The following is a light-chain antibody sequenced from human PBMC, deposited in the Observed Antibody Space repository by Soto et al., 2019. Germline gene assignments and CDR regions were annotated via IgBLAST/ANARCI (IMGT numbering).Light chain of an antibody. CDR2: DAS. J-gene: IGKJ5*01. Sequence: EIVLTHSPATLSLSPGERAALSWSASQSVSTFLAWYQQKPGQAPRLLISDASTRATGVPARFSGSGSGTDFTLTISSLEPQDFAVYYCQQRSNWPPEITFGQGTRLEI. CDR3: QQRSNWPPEIT. CDR1: QSVSTF. V-gene: IGKV3-11*01.